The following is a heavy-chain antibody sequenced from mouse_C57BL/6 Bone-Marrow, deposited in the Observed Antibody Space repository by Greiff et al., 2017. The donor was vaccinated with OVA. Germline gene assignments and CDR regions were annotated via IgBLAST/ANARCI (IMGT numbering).Heavy chain of an antibody. D-gene: IGHD2-13*01. V-gene: IGHV1-82*01. Sequence: QVQLQQSGPELVKPGASVKISCKASGYAFSSSWMNWVKQRPGKGLVWIGRFYPGDGDTNYNGKFKGKATLTADTSSSPAYMQLSSLTSEDSAVYVCARHEDGDYASYFDYWGQGTTLTVSS. CDR2: FYPGDGDT. CDR3: ARHEDGDYASYFDY. CDR1: GYAFSSSW. J-gene: IGHJ2*01.